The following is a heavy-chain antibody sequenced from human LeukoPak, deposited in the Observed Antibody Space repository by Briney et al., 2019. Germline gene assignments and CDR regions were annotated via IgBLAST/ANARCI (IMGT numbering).Heavy chain of an antibody. J-gene: IGHJ3*02. CDR3: ARDAGGGYENAFDI. Sequence: SVKVSCKASGGTFSSYAISWARQAPGQGLEWMGGIIPIFGTANYAQKFQGRVTITADESTSTAYMELSSLRSEDTAVYYCARDAGGGYENAFDIWGQGTMVTVSS. D-gene: IGHD5-12*01. CDR1: GGTFSSYA. CDR2: IIPIFGTA. V-gene: IGHV1-69*13.